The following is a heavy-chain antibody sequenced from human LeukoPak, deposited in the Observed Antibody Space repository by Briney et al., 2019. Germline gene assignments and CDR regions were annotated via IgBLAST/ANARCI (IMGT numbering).Heavy chain of an antibody. CDR2: VNPSLGTA. V-gene: IGHV1-46*01. J-gene: IGHJ4*02. D-gene: IGHD3-16*01. Sequence: ASVKVSCKASGYTFTSYFMHWVRQAPGQGLEWMGIVNPSLGTARYAQKFQGGVSMTTDASTSTVYMELSSLRSEDTAVYYCAREGARSKGFDYWGQGTLVTVSS. CDR1: GYTFTSYF. CDR3: AREGARSKGFDY.